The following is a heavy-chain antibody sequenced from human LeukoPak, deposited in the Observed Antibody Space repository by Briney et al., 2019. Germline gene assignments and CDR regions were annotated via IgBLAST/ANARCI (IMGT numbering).Heavy chain of an antibody. V-gene: IGHV3-7*01. CDR3: ARATQAPWYYDFWSGYPLYGMDV. D-gene: IGHD3-3*01. J-gene: IGHJ6*02. CDR1: GFTFSSYW. Sequence: PGGSLRLSCAASGFTFSSYWMSWVRQAPGKGLEWVADIKQDGSEKYYVDSVKGRFTISRDNAKNSLYLQMNSLRAEDTAVYYCARATQAPWYYDFWSGYPLYGMDVWGQGTTVTVSS. CDR2: IKQDGSEK.